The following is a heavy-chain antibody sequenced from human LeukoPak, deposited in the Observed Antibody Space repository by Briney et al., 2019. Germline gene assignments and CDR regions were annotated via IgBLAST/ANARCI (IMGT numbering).Heavy chain of an antibody. J-gene: IGHJ4*02. Sequence: GASVTVSCKLSGYSLTELSMHWVRQAPGKGLEWMGGFDPEDGETIYAQKFEGRVTMTEDTSTDTVYMELSSLRSEDTAMYYCATGRPRGYDSSGYYLSFDYWGQGTLVTVSS. CDR2: FDPEDGET. CDR1: GYSLTELS. V-gene: IGHV1-24*01. CDR3: ATGRPRGYDSSGYYLSFDY. D-gene: IGHD3-22*01.